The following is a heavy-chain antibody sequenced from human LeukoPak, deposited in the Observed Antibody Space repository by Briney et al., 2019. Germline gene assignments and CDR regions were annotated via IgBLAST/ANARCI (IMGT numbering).Heavy chain of an antibody. J-gene: IGHJ4*02. D-gene: IGHD5-18*01. CDR2: INPNTGNP. V-gene: IGHV7-4-1*02. CDR1: GYTFTSNA. Sequence: VASVKVSCKASGYTFTSNAMNWVRQAPGQGLEWMGWINPNTGNPTYAQGFTGRFVFSLDTSVSTAYLQISSLKAEDTAVYSCARGYSYGSPSEAYYFDYWGQGTLVTVSS. CDR3: ARGYSYGSPSEAYYFDY.